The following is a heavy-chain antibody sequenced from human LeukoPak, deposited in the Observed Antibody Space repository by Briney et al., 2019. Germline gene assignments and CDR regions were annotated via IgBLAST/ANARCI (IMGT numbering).Heavy chain of an antibody. V-gene: IGHV6-1*01. CDR3: AREGYDKSGFLDS. J-gene: IGHJ4*02. CDR2: TYFRSKWYS. Sequence: SQTLSLTCGISRDSVTSNSAAWNWIRQSPSGGLEWLGRTYFRSKWYSDYAVSVKSRVTITPDTFKNQFSLQLKSVTPEDTALYYCAREGYDKSGFLDSWGQGTLVTVSS. CDR1: RDSVTSNSAA. D-gene: IGHD3-22*01.